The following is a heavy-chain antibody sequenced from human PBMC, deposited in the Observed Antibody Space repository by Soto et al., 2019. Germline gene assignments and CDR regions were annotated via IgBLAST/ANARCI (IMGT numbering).Heavy chain of an antibody. J-gene: IGHJ6*02. CDR3: AAVGRLGARPYYYYYGMDV. D-gene: IGHD1-26*01. CDR1: GFTFTSSA. V-gene: IGHV1-58*01. CDR2: IVVGSGNT. Sequence: GASVKVSCKASGFTFTSSAVQWVRQARGQRLEWIGWIVVGSGNTNYAQKFQERVTITRDMSTSTAYMELSSLRSEDTAVYYCAAVGRLGARPYYYYYGMDVWGQGTTVTVSS.